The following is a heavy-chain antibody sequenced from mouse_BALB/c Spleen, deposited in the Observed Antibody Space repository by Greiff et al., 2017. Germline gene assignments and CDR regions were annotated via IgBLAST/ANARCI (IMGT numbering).Heavy chain of an antibody. CDR3: ARGRDYDWFAY. CDR1: GFDFSRYW. CDR2: INPDSSTI. V-gene: IGHV4-1*02. J-gene: IGHJ3*01. Sequence: EVKLVESGGGLVQPGGSLKLSCAASGFDFSRYWMSWVRQAPGKGLEWIGEINPDSSTINYTPSLKDKFIISRDNAKNTLYLQMSKVRSEDTAMYYCARGRDYDWFAYWGQGTLVTVSA. D-gene: IGHD2-4*01.